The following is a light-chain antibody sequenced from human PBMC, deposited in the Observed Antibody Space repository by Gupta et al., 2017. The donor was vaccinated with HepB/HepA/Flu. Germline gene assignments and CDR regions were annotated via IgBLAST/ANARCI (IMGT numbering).Light chain of an antibody. CDR1: SSNVGRSF. CDR3: QASDNSLRHGV. J-gene: IGLJ2*01. CDR2: KKY. V-gene: IGLV1-47*01. Sequence: QSVLTQSPSASGTPGRRVTISCAGSSSNVGRSFVYWYQQFPGAAPKLLIYKKYQRPSGVPDRFSASKSGSSASLTISGLRSEDDADYYCQASDNSLRHGVFGGGTKLNVL.